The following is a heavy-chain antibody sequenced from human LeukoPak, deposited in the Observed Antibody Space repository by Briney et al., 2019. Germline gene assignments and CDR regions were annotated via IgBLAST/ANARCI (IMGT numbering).Heavy chain of an antibody. CDR1: GFSISVSEFSISDSY. J-gene: IGHJ4*01. CDR2: ISGSGSEI. Sequence: GGSLRLSCVVSGFSISVSEFSISDSYMTWIRQTPGKRLEWLAYISGSGSEIYFADSVKGRFIISRDNAKNSLYLQMNSLRPEDTALYYCSTDPRLLMYWGHGTLVTVSS. D-gene: IGHD2-8*01. CDR3: STDPRLLMY. V-gene: IGHV3-11*01.